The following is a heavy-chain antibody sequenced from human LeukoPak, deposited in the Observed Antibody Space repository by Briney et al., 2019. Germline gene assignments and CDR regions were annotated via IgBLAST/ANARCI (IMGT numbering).Heavy chain of an antibody. CDR1: GYSISSGYY. J-gene: IGHJ4*02. CDR3: ARGAGYSSGWYGEFDY. V-gene: IGHV4-38-2*02. D-gene: IGHD6-19*01. CDR2: IYHSGST. Sequence: PSETLSLTCTVSGYSISSGYYWGWIRQPPGKGLEWIGSIYHSGSTYYNPSLKSRVTISVDTSKNQFSLKLSSVTAADTAVYYCARGAGYSSGWYGEFDYWGQGTLVTVSS.